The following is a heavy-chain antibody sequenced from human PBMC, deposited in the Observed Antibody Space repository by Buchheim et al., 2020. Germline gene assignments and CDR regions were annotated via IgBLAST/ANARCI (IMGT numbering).Heavy chain of an antibody. Sequence: QVQLVQSGAEVKKPGASVKVSCKASGYTFIGYYMHWVRQAPGQGLEWMGWINPNSGGTNYAQKFQGRVTMTRDTSISTAYMELSRLRSDDTAVHYCARDRSSSKWGRIAATYYFDYWGQGTL. V-gene: IGHV1-2*02. CDR3: ARDRSSSKWGRIAATYYFDY. CDR1: GYTFIGYY. CDR2: INPNSGGT. D-gene: IGHD6-13*01. J-gene: IGHJ4*02.